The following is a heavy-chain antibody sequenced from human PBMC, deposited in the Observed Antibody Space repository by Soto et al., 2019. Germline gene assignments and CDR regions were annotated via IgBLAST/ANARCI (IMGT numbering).Heavy chain of an antibody. CDR2: ISYDGSNK. J-gene: IGHJ1*01. CDR3: AKDSALYFQH. Sequence: QVQLVESGGGVVQPGRSLRLSCEASGFTFSSYGMHWVRQAPGKGLEWVAVISYDGSNKYYADSVKGRFTISRDNSKNTLYLQINSLRAEDTAVYYCAKDSALYFQHWGQGTLVTVSS. CDR1: GFTFSSYG. V-gene: IGHV3-30*18.